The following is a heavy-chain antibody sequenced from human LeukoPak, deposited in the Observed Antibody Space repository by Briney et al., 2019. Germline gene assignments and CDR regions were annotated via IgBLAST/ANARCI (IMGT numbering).Heavy chain of an antibody. CDR2: ISQDGTES. CDR1: GFTFISYW. Sequence: GGSLRLSCVASGFTFISYWMTWVRQAPGKGLEWVAQISQDGTESYSVDSVRGRFTISRDNAKNSVYLQMNSLRAEDTAVYYCARGRRPDAFDSWGQGTRVTVSS. V-gene: IGHV3-7*02. J-gene: IGHJ3*02. CDR3: ARGRRPDAFDS.